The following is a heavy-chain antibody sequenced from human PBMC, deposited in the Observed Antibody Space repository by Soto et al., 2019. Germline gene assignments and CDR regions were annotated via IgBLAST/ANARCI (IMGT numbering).Heavy chain of an antibody. Sequence: SETLSLTCTVSGGSISSSSYYWGWIRQPPGKGLEWIGSIYYSGSTYYNPSLKSRVTISVDTSKNQFSLKLSSVTAADTAVYYCASKGYCSGGSCYFKHHDAFDIWGQGTMVT. CDR2: IYYSGST. V-gene: IGHV4-39*01. CDR3: ASKGYCSGGSCYFKHHDAFDI. CDR1: GGSISSSSYY. J-gene: IGHJ3*02. D-gene: IGHD2-15*01.